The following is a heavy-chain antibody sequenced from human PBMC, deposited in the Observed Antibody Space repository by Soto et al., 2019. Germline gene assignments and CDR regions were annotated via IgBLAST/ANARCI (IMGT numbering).Heavy chain of an antibody. CDR1: VESISIYY. D-gene: IGHD2-15*01. CDR3: ARDAGGPADY. CDR2: MYYSGST. Sequence: PSETLSLTCTVSVESISIYYWSWIRQPPGKGLEWLGYMYYSGSTNYSPSLKSRVTLSVDTSKHQFSLKLSSMTAADTAVYYCARDAGGPADYWGQGTLVTVSS. J-gene: IGHJ4*02. V-gene: IGHV4-59*01.